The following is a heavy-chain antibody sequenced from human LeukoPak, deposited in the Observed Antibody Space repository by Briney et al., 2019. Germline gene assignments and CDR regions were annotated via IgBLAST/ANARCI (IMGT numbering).Heavy chain of an antibody. CDR2: ISGDGSNT. J-gene: IGHJ4*02. CDR3: AKAGSIAARPPIFDY. CDR1: GFTFSSYW. D-gene: IGHD6-6*01. V-gene: IGHV3-74*01. Sequence: PGGSLRLSCAASGFTFSSYWIHWVRQPHGKGLVWVSRISGDGSNTNYADSVKGRFTISRDNAKNTLYLQMNSLRAEDTAVYYCAKAGSIAARPPIFDYWGQGTLVTVSS.